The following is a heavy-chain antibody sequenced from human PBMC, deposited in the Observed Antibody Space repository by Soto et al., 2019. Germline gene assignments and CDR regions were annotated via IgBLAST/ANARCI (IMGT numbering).Heavy chain of an antibody. Sequence: QVQLVESGGGLVKPGGSLRLSCASSAFTFSDHYMSWIRRSPGKGLEFLSYISPRTTYKNYADSVKGRFTISRDNAKNSLYLQLNSLRAEDTAIYYCSRGGGGGLFDLWGQGTFVTVSS. V-gene: IGHV3-11*06. CDR2: ISPRTTYK. D-gene: IGHD2-21*01. CDR1: AFTFSDHY. CDR3: SRGGGGGLFDL. J-gene: IGHJ4*02.